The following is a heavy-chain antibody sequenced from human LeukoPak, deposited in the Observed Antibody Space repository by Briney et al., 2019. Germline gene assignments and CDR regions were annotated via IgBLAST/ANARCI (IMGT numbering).Heavy chain of an antibody. J-gene: IGHJ4*02. D-gene: IGHD7-27*01. CDR3: ASRKLGNDY. CDR1: GGSFTDYY. V-gene: IGHV4-59*01. Sequence: PSETLSLTCTVSGGSFTDYYWRWIRKSPGKGMEWIGYITYTGTCYNPSLKSRVNISADTPNIQFSRKLVSVTAVYTGVYYRASRKLGNDYWGQGTLVTVSS. CDR2: ITYTGT.